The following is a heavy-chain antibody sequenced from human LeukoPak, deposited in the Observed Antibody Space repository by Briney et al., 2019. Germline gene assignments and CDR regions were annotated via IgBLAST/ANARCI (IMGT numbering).Heavy chain of an antibody. Sequence: ASVKVSCKASGGTFSSYAISWVRQAPGQGLEWMGWINTNTENPTYAQGFAGRFVFSLDTSVSTAYLQISSLKAEDTAVYYCARARYCNGVSCYSDYWGQGTLVTVSS. CDR2: INTNTENP. CDR3: ARARYCNGVSCYSDY. J-gene: IGHJ4*02. CDR1: GGTFSSYA. V-gene: IGHV7-4-1*02. D-gene: IGHD2-15*01.